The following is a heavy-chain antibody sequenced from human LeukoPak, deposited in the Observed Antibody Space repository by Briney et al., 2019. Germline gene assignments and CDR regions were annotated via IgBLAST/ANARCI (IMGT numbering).Heavy chain of an antibody. Sequence: GGSLRLSCAASGFTFSTYTVYWVRHPPGKRLEWVSIIGSSGGGIHYADSVKGRFTISRDNSKNALYLQMNSLRVEDTAVYYCAIDPNWGTHSWGQGVLVTVSS. D-gene: IGHD7-27*01. CDR3: AIDPNWGTHS. V-gene: IGHV3-23*01. CDR2: IGSSGGGI. J-gene: IGHJ4*02. CDR1: GFTFSTYT.